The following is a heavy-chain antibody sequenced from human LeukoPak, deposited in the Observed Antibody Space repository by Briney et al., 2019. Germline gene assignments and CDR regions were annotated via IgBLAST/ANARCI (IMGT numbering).Heavy chain of an antibody. D-gene: IGHD3-22*01. CDR2: ISGSGGST. Sequence: GGSLRLSCAASGFTFSSYAMSWVRQAPGKGLGWVSAISGSGGSTYYADSVKGRFTISRDNSKNTLYLQMNSLRAEDTAVYYCAKDLEYYYDSSGYLGGQGTLVTVS. CDR1: GFTFSSYA. V-gene: IGHV3-23*01. J-gene: IGHJ4*02. CDR3: AKDLEYYYDSSGYL.